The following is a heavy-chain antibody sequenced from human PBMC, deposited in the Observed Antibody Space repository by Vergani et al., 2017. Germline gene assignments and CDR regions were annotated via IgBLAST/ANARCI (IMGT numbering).Heavy chain of an antibody. Sequence: QVQLQESGPGLVKPSETLSLTCTVSGGSISSHYWSWTRQPPGKGLEWIGYIYYSGSTNYNPSLKSRVTISVDTSKNQFSLKLSSVTAADTAVYYCARDRGYSYADSYDAFDIWGQGTMVTVSS. CDR2: IYYSGST. J-gene: IGHJ3*02. D-gene: IGHD5-18*01. CDR3: ARDRGYSYADSYDAFDI. CDR1: GGSISSHY. V-gene: IGHV4-59*11.